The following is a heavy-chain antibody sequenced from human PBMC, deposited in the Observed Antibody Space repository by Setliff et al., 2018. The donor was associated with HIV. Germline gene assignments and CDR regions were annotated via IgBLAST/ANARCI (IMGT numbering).Heavy chain of an antibody. CDR2: INYSGNT. Sequence: SETLSLTCAVSGVSISSRNWWSWVRQPPGKGPEWIGEINYSGNTNYNPSLKTRVTISVDKSKNQFFLNLKSVTAADTAVYFCAREYSGSGINFNPLTWGQGTLVTVSS. CDR3: AREYSGSGINFNPLT. V-gene: IGHV4-4*02. D-gene: IGHD3-10*01. CDR1: GVSISSRNW. J-gene: IGHJ5*02.